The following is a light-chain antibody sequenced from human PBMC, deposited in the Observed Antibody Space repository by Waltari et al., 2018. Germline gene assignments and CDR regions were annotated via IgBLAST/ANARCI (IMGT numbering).Light chain of an antibody. CDR2: KAS. CDR1: QNIDTW. CDR3: QQYNSYSCG. J-gene: IGKJ3*01. Sequence: DIHLTQSPSTLSASVGDRVTITCRASQNIDTWLAWYQQKPGKAPKLLIYKASYLHSGVPSRFSGRGSGTEFTLTIDSLQPDDFATYHCQQYNSYSCGFGPGTTVDLK. V-gene: IGKV1-5*03.